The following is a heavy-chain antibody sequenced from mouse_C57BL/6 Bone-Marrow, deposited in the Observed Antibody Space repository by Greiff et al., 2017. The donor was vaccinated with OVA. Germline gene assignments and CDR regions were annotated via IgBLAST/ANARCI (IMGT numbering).Heavy chain of an antibody. CDR2: ISSGSSTI. Sequence: EVHLVESGGGLVKPGGSLKLSCAASGFTFSDYGMHWVRQAPEKGLEWVAYISSGSSTIYYADTVKGRFTISRDNAKNTLFLQMTSLRSEETAMYYCARINYWYFDVWGTGTTVTVSA. CDR1: GFTFSDYG. V-gene: IGHV5-17*01. CDR3: ARINYWYFDV. J-gene: IGHJ1*03.